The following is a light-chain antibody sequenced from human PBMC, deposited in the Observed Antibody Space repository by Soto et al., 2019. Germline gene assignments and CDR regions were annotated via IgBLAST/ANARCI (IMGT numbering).Light chain of an antibody. CDR2: GAS. Sequence: EIVWTESRGSLSLSPEKRATLTCRASQSVRSSYLAWYQQQPGQAPRLLIHGASRRATGIPDRFSGSGSGTDFTLTISSLQPDDFATYYCQHYNIYSEPFGQGTNV. V-gene: IGKV3-20*01. CDR3: QHYNIYSEP. J-gene: IGKJ1*01. CDR1: QSVRSSY.